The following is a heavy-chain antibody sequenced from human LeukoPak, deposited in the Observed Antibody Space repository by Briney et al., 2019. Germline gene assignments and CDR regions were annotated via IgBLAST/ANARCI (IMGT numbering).Heavy chain of an antibody. CDR1: GFTFGDYA. J-gene: IGHJ4*02. CDR2: ISSSSSYI. CDR3: ARDSSGWYRADY. D-gene: IGHD6-19*01. Sequence: GGSLRLSCTASGFTFGDYAMNWVRQAPGKGLEWVSSISSSSSYIYYADSVKGRFTISRDNAKNSLYLQMNSLRAEDTAVYYCARDSSGWYRADYWGQGTLVTVSS. V-gene: IGHV3-21*01.